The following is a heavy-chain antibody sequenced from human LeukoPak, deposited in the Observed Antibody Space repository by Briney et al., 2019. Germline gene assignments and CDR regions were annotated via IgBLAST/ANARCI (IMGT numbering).Heavy chain of an antibody. Sequence: PSETLSLTCADYGGSFSGYYWSWIRQPPGKGLEWIGEINHSGSTNYNPSLKSRVTISVDTSKNQFSLKLSSVTAADTAVYYCARGRKGWFDPWGQGTLVTVSS. V-gene: IGHV4-34*01. CDR3: ARGRKGWFDP. CDR2: INHSGST. J-gene: IGHJ5*02. CDR1: GGSFSGYY.